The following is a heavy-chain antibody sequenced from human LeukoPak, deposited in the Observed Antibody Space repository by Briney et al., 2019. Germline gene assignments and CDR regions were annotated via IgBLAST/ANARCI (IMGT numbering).Heavy chain of an antibody. CDR1: GGSISSYY. V-gene: IGHV4-59*12. D-gene: IGHD3-9*01. CDR2: IYYSGST. CDR3: ARVRSYYDILTGYEIVMIDY. Sequence: SETLSLTCTVSGGSISSYYWSWIRQPPGKGLEWIGYIYYSGSTNYNPSLKSRVTISVDTSKNQFSLKLSSVTAADTAVYYCARVRSYYDILTGYEIVMIDYWGQGTLVTVSS. J-gene: IGHJ4*02.